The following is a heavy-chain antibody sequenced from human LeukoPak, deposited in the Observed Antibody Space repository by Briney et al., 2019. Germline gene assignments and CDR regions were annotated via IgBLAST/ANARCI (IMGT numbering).Heavy chain of an antibody. J-gene: IGHJ4*02. CDR2: IYAGNGNT. CDR3: ARGLTERY. Sequence: ASVKVSCKASGYTFTSYAMHWVRQAPGQRLEWMGWIYAGNGNTKYSQKFQGRVTITRDTSASTAYMELSSLRSEDTAVYYCARGLTERYWGQGTLVTVSS. CDR1: GYTFTSYA. V-gene: IGHV1-3*01.